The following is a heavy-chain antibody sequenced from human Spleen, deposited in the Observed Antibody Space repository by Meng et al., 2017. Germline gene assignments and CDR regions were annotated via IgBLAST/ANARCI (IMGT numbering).Heavy chain of an antibody. CDR1: GDTFTNYD. CDR2: MKPKTGNT. CDR3: ARDPSNSSGWYAYSDY. J-gene: IGHJ4*02. V-gene: IGHV1-8*01. Sequence: QVQLGQSGAEVNKLCAKVKVPCKPSGDTFTNYDINWVRQATGQGLEWMGWMKPKTGNTHYAQKLQGRVTMTTDTSTSTAYMELRSLRSDDTAVYYCARDPSNSSGWYAYSDYWGQGTLVTVSS. D-gene: IGHD6-19*01.